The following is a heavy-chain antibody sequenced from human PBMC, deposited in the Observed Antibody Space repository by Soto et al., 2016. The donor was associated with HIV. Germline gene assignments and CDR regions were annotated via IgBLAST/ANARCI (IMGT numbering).Heavy chain of an antibody. CDR1: NVSISDGGYF. J-gene: IGHJ4*02. V-gene: IGHV4-31*02. CDR2: IDYSGKT. Sequence: QVHLQESSPGLVKPSQTLSLTCAVSNVSISDGGYFWSWVRQQPDRGLEWIGSIDYSGKTLYNPSLKSRVTISIDTSKRRLSLILRSMTFADTAIYFCAREPDPNGPQAEEWTSWGQGARVFVS. D-gene: IGHD3-3*01. CDR3: AREPDPNGPQAEEWTS.